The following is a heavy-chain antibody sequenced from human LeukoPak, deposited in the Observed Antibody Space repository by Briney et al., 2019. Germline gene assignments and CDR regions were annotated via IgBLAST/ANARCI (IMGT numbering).Heavy chain of an antibody. CDR3: ARVLVSGSGSLDY. CDR1: RFTFSHYW. CDR2: VKGDGSST. D-gene: IGHD3-10*01. Sequence: GGSLRLSCAASRFTFSHYWMHWVRQAPGKGLVWVSRVKGDGSSTSYADSVKGRFTISRDNAENMLYLQMNTLGAEDTAVYYCARVLVSGSGSLDYWGQGTLVTVSS. V-gene: IGHV3-74*01. J-gene: IGHJ4*02.